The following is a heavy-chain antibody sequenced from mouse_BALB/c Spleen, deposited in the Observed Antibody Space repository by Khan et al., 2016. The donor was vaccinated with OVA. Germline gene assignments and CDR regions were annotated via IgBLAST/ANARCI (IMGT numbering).Heavy chain of an antibody. CDR2: VSTGGSYT. Sequence: EVKLVESGGDLVKPGGSLKLSCAASGFTFSTYGMSWVRQTPDKRLEWVATVSTGGSYTYYPDSVKGRFTISRDNAKNTLYLQMSSLKSEDTARFYCTRLAYYYDSEGFAYWGQGTLVTVSA. CDR1: GFTFSTYG. D-gene: IGHD1-1*01. J-gene: IGHJ3*01. CDR3: TRLAYYYDSEGFAY. V-gene: IGHV5-6*02.